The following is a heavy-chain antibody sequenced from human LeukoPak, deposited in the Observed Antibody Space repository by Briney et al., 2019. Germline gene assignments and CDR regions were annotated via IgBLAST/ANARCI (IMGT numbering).Heavy chain of an antibody. D-gene: IGHD4-17*01. CDR1: GFSLSTSGVG. CDR2: IYWDDDK. Sequence: SGPTLVKPTQTLTLTCTFSGFSLSTSGVGAGWIRQPPGKALEWLALIYWDDDKRYSPSLKSRLTITKDTSKNQVVLTMTNMDPVDTATYYCARLTTVTTMELFDYWGQGTLVTVSS. V-gene: IGHV2-5*02. J-gene: IGHJ4*02. CDR3: ARLTTVTTMELFDY.